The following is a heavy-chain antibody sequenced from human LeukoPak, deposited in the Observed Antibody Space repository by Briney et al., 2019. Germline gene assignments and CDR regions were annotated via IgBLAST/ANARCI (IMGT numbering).Heavy chain of an antibody. V-gene: IGHV3-9*01. D-gene: IGHD4-17*01. CDR3: AKDRQNGDYDGMDV. CDR2: ISWNSGSI. J-gene: IGHJ6*02. Sequence: GGSLRLSCAASGFTFSSYAMHWVRQAPGKGLEWVSGISWNSGSIGYADSVKGRFTISRDNAKNSLYLQMNSLRAEDTALYYCAKDRQNGDYDGMDVWGQGTTVTVSS. CDR1: GFTFSSYA.